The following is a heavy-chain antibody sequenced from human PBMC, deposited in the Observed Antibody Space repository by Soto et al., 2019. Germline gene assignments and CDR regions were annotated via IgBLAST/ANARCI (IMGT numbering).Heavy chain of an antibody. V-gene: IGHV1-69*13. CDR2: IIPIFGTA. Sequence: SVKVSCKASGYTFTSFGISWVRQAPGQGLEWMGGIIPIFGTANYAQKFQGRVTITADESTSTAYMELSSLRSEDTAVYYCARCVKEPKSGPRTYYYYYGMDVWGQGITVTVSS. D-gene: IGHD3-3*01. J-gene: IGHJ6*02. CDR1: GYTFTSFG. CDR3: ARCVKEPKSGPRTYYYYYGMDV.